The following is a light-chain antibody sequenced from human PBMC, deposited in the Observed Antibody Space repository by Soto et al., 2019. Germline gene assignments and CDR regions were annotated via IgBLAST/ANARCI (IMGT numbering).Light chain of an antibody. CDR1: QSVSSSY. J-gene: IGKJ1*01. CDR3: QQYGSSPAA. Sequence: EIVLTLSPGTQSSSPGEEATLSCRASQSVSSSYLAWYQQKPGQAPRLLIYGASSRATGIPDRFSGSGSGTDFTLTISRLEPEDFAVYYCQQYGSSPAAFGQGTKVDI. V-gene: IGKV3-20*01. CDR2: GAS.